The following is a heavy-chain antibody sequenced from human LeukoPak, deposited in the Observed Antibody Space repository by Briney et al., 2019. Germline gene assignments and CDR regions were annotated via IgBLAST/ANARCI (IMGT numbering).Heavy chain of an antibody. J-gene: IGHJ3*02. V-gene: IGHV5-51*01. CDR2: IYPGDSDI. CDR1: GYSFTSYW. D-gene: IGHD4-23*01. Sequence: GESLKISCKGSGYSFTSYWIGWVRQMPGKGLEWMGIIYPGDSDIRYSPSFQGQVTISADKSISTAYLQWSSLKASDTAMYYCARRDYGGNSDLDAFDIWGQGTMVTVSS. CDR3: ARRDYGGNSDLDAFDI.